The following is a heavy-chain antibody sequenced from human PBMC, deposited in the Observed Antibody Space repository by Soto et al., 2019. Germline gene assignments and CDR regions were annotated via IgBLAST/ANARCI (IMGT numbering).Heavy chain of an antibody. V-gene: IGHV1-18*01. CDR2: ISAYNGNT. CDR3: AKARAQYYDFWSGYPVDY. J-gene: IGHJ4*01. D-gene: IGHD3-3*01. CDR1: GYTFTSYG. Sequence: EASVKVSCKASGYTFTSYGISWVRQAPGQGLEWMGWISAYNGNTNYAQKFQGKVTMTTDTSTSTAYMELRSLRSDDTAVYYCAKARAQYYDFWSGYPVDYWG.